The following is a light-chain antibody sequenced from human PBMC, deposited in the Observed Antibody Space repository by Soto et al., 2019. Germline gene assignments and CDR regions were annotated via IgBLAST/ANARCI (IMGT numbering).Light chain of an antibody. V-gene: IGKV3-20*01. J-gene: IGKJ2*01. CDR2: GAS. CDR3: QQYGSSPRT. CDR1: QSVSSNF. Sequence: ETVLTQSPGTLSLSPGERATLSCRASQSVSSNFLAWYQQKPGQAPRLLIYGASSRPTGIPDRFSGSGSGTDFTLTISRLEPEDFAVYYCQQYGSSPRTFGQGTKLDIK.